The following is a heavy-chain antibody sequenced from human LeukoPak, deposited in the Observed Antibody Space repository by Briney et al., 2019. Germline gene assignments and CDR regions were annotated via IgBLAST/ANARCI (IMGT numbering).Heavy chain of an antibody. Sequence: RRSLRLSCAASGFTFSSYGMHWVRQAPGKGLEWVAVISYDGSNKYYADSVKGRFTISRDNSKNTLYLQMNSLRAEDTAVYYCAKDDGYSSSWHGAFDIWGQGTMVTVSS. CDR3: AKDDGYSSSWHGAFDI. V-gene: IGHV3-30*18. J-gene: IGHJ3*02. D-gene: IGHD6-13*01. CDR2: ISYDGSNK. CDR1: GFTFSSYG.